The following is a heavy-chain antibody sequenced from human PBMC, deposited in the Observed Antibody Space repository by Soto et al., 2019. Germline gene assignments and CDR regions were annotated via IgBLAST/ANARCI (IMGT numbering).Heavy chain of an antibody. Sequence: EVQLVESGGGLVKPGGSVRLSCVASGVMYSSHSMSWVRQAPGKGLEWVAFISLSGSQINYAASGAGRFTISRDNAKNALYLQMNPVRGQDTRIYYCAREITCGSGPCSSVPHYYGMDLWGPGTAVTVSS. D-gene: IGHD2-21*01. CDR3: AREITCGSGPCSSVPHYYGMDL. CDR2: ISLSGSQI. CDR1: GVMYSSHS. V-gene: IGHV3-21*06. J-gene: IGHJ6*02.